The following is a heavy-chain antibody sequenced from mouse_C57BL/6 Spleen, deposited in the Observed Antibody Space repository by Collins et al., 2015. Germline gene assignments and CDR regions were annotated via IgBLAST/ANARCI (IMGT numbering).Heavy chain of an antibody. V-gene: IGHV1-80*01. J-gene: IGHJ3*01. CDR3: ARGAY. CDR2: GDT. Sequence: GDTNYNGNFKGKATLTADKSSSTAYMQLSSLTSEDSAVYFCARGAYWGQGTLVTVSA.